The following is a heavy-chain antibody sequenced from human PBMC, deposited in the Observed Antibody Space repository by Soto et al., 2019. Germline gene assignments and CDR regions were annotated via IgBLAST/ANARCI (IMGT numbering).Heavy chain of an antibody. CDR1: GFTFRYFW. D-gene: IGHD3-10*01. Sequence: EVQVVESGGKLVQPGGSLRLSCVGSGFTFRYFWMSWVRQAPGGGQEWVARIKFNGIETQYADSVKDRFTISRDNAANSVYLQMNSLRGEDTAMYYCARDSGYGSVDSVNHYFDYWGQGTLVTVTS. CDR2: IKFNGIET. CDR3: ARDSGYGSVDSVNHYFDY. J-gene: IGHJ4*02. V-gene: IGHV3-7*01.